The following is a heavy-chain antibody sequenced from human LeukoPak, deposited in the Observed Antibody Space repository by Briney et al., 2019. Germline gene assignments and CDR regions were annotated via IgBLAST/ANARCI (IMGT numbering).Heavy chain of an antibody. D-gene: IGHD6-13*01. Sequence: SGGSLRLSCAASGFTFSNAWMSWVRQAPGKGLEWVGRIKSKTDGGTTDYAAPVKGRVTISRDDSKNTLYLQMNSLKTEDTAVYYCSGVAAADPYYYYYYMDVWGKGTTVTVSS. V-gene: IGHV3-15*01. CDR1: GFTFSNAW. J-gene: IGHJ6*03. CDR3: SGVAAADPYYYYYYMDV. CDR2: IKSKTDGGTT.